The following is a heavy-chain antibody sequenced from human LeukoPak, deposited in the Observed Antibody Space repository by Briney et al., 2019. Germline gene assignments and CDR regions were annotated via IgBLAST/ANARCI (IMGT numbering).Heavy chain of an antibody. D-gene: IGHD6-13*01. CDR3: ASDIVAPGLHFEY. J-gene: IGHJ4*02. Sequence: GASVKVSCKASGGTFSSYAISWVRQAPGQGLEWMGGIIPIFGTANYAQKFQGRVTITADESTSTAYMELSSLRSEDTAVYYCASDIVAPGLHFEYWGQGTLVTVSS. CDR1: GGTFSSYA. V-gene: IGHV1-69*13. CDR2: IIPIFGTA.